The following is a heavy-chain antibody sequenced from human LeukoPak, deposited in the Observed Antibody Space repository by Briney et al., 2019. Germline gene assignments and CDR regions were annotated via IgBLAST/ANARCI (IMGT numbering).Heavy chain of an antibody. Sequence: KPSETLSLTCAASGGSISNSGYYWAWIRQPPGKGLEYIGNIHYSDSALYNPSLQSRATILVDTSKNQFSLKLSSVTAADTAVYYCARRRAAAGPFDYWGQGTLVTVSS. V-gene: IGHV4-39*01. CDR1: GGSISNSGYY. CDR3: ARRRAAAGPFDY. CDR2: IHYSDSA. D-gene: IGHD6-13*01. J-gene: IGHJ4*02.